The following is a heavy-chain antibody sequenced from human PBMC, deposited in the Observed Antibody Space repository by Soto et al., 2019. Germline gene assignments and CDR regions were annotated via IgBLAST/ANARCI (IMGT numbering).Heavy chain of an antibody. J-gene: IGHJ4*02. D-gene: IGHD3-22*01. CDR3: ARAFSSGYPFDY. V-gene: IGHV5-51*01. CDR1: GYSFGGYW. Sequence: GESLKISCKGSGYSFGGYWIGWVRQMSGKGLEWMGMINPGDSDIRYSPSFEGQVTFSADKSISTAYLQWSSLEAPDTAMYYCARAFSSGYPFDYWGQGILVTVSS. CDR2: INPGDSDI.